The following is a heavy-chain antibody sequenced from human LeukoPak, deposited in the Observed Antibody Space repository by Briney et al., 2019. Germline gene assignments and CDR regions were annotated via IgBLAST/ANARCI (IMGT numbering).Heavy chain of an antibody. CDR2: FDPEDDET. D-gene: IGHD6-13*01. CDR3: ATDRRHSSSFHFDY. V-gene: IGHV1-24*01. CDR1: GYTLTELS. J-gene: IGHJ4*02. Sequence: ASVKVSCKVSGYTLTELSMHWVRQAPGKGLEWMGGFDPEDDETIYAQKFQGRVTMTEDTSTDTAYMELSSLRSEDTAVYYCATDRRHSSSFHFDYWGQGTLVTVSS.